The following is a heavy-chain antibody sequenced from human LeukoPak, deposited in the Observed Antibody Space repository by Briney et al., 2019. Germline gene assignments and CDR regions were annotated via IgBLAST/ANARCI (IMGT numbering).Heavy chain of an antibody. CDR2: IKQDGSEK. Sequence: PGGSLRLSCAASGFTFSSYWMSWVRQAPGKGLEWVANIKQDGSEKYYVDSVKGRLTISRDNAKNSLYLQMNSLRAEDTAVYYCASSGWYGGFDYWGQGTLVTVSS. D-gene: IGHD6-19*01. CDR3: ASSGWYGGFDY. V-gene: IGHV3-7*01. J-gene: IGHJ4*02. CDR1: GFTFSSYW.